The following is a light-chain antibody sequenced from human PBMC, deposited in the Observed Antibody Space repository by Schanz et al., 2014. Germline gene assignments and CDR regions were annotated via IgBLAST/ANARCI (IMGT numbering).Light chain of an antibody. V-gene: IGLV2-23*02. Sequence: QSALTQPASVSGSPGQSITISCTGSSSDVGGYNFVSWYQHHPGQAPKLLIYDVSKRPSGVYTRFSGSKSGNTASLTISGLQAEDEADYYCCSYAGSYYVFGTGTKVTVL. J-gene: IGLJ1*01. CDR1: SSDVGGYNF. CDR2: DVS. CDR3: CSYAGSYYV.